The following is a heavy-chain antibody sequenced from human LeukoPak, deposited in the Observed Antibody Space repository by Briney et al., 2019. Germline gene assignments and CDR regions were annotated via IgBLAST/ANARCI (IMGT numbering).Heavy chain of an antibody. V-gene: IGHV4-30-4*01. CDR2: IYYSGST. D-gene: IGHD3-10*01. CDR1: GGSISSGDYY. Sequence: TSQTLSLTCTVSGGSISSGDYYWSWIRQPPGKGLEWIGYIYYSGSTYYNPFLKSRVTISVDTSKNQFSLKLSSVTAADTAVYYCARELWFGEFYWFDPWGQGTLVTVSS. CDR3: ARELWFGEFYWFDP. J-gene: IGHJ5*02.